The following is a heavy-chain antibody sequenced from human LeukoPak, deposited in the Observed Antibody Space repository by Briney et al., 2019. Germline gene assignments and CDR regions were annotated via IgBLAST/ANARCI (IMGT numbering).Heavy chain of an antibody. D-gene: IGHD3-10*01. CDR3: ARERADYYGSGSYYKKRYNWFDP. CDR2: INPNSGGT. J-gene: IGHJ5*02. Sequence: EASVKVSCKASGYTFTGYYMHWVRQAPGQGLEWMGWINPNSGGTNYAQKFQGRVTMTRDTSISTAYMELSRLRSDDTAVYYCARERADYYGSGSYYKKRYNWFDPWGQGTLVTVSS. V-gene: IGHV1-2*02. CDR1: GYTFTGYY.